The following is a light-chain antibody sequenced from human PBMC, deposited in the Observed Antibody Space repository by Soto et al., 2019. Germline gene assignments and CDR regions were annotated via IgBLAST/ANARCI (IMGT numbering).Light chain of an antibody. CDR1: QSVSSSY. Sequence: DIVMTQSPATLSLSPGERATLSCKASQSVSSSYLAWYQQKPGQGPRLLIYGASSRATGTPDRFSGSGSGTDFTLTISRLEPEDFAVYYCQQYGSSGTLGQGTKVDIK. V-gene: IGKV3-20*01. CDR2: GAS. J-gene: IGKJ1*01. CDR3: QQYGSSGT.